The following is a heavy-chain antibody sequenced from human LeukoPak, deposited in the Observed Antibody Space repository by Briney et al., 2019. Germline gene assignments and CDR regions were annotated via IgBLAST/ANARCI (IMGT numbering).Heavy chain of an antibody. CDR2: ISGSGGST. Sequence: GGSLRLSCAASGFTFSSYAMSWVRQAPGKGLEWVSAISGSGGSTYYADSVKGRFTISRDNSKNTLYLQMNSLRAEDTAVYYCAKDQVPGLRHFDWFGFDYWGQGTLVTVSS. V-gene: IGHV3-23*01. J-gene: IGHJ4*02. CDR1: GFTFSSYA. CDR3: AKDQVPGLRHFDWFGFDY. D-gene: IGHD3-9*01.